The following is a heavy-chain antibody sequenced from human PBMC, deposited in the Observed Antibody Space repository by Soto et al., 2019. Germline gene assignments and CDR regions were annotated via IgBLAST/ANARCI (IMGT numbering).Heavy chain of an antibody. CDR3: AKLTYGDPVDY. V-gene: IGHV3-23*01. J-gene: IGHJ4*02. CDR1: GFTFSKYA. CDR2: VSSSGGST. Sequence: EVQLLESGGGLVQPGGSLRLSCAASGFTFSKYAMNWVRQAPGKGLEWVSTVSSSGGSTSYEDSVKGRFTISRDNSENTLYLQMNSLRAEDTAVYYCAKLTYGDPVDYWGQGTLVTVSS. D-gene: IGHD4-17*01.